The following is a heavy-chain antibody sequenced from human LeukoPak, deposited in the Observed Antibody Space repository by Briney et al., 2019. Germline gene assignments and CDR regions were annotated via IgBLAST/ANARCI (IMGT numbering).Heavy chain of an antibody. D-gene: IGHD3-16*01. CDR1: GFTFGGYG. Sequence: PGGSLRLSCAGSGFTFGGYGMHWFSQTPGKGLEWVSSISSSSSYIYYADSVKGRFTISRDNAKNSLYLQMNSLRAEDTAVYYCASTYYFDYWGQGTLVTVSS. CDR2: ISSSSSYI. V-gene: IGHV3-21*01. J-gene: IGHJ4*02. CDR3: ASTYYFDY.